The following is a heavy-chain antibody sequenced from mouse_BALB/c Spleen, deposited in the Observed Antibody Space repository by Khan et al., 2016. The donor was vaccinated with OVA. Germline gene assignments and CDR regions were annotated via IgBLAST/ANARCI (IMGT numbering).Heavy chain of an antibody. CDR1: GYSFTDYG. CDR2: INTYTGEP. J-gene: IGHJ3*01. V-gene: IGHV9-3-1*01. Sequence: QIQLVQSGPELKKPGETVKISCKASGYSFTDYGMNWVKQAPGKGLKWMGWINTYTGEPTFADDFKGRFAFSLETSASTAYLQINNLKNEDTATYCCARSPTWFAYWGQGTLVTVSA. CDR3: ARSPTWFAY.